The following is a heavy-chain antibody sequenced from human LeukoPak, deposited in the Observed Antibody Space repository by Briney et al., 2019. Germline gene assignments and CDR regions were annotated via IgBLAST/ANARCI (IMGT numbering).Heavy chain of an antibody. CDR3: ARGGLTIAEATTSWYLDY. D-gene: IGHD1-26*01. Sequence: GGSLRLSCATSGFSFSLYGMHCVRQAQGKGLEWVALTWYDGSNKNYADSVKGRFTISRDNSKNTLYLQMNSLGGEDTAVYYCARGGLTIAEATTSWYLDYWGQGTLVTVSS. CDR2: TWYDGSNK. CDR1: GFSFSLYG. J-gene: IGHJ4*02. V-gene: IGHV3-33*01.